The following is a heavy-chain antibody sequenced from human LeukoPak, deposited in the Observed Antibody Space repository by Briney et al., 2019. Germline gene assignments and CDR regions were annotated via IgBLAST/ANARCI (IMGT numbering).Heavy chain of an antibody. J-gene: IGHJ4*02. CDR2: IHPRSGDT. CDR3: ARDGEYGTGSYYGGSFDY. V-gene: IGHV1-2*02. Sequence: ASVTVSCKASGYSFTAFYIHWVRQAPGQGLEWMGWIHPRSGDTRYAQKFQGRVTMARDTSISTVYMDLSSLGSDDTAVYYCARDGEYGTGSYYGGSFDYWGQGILVSVSS. D-gene: IGHD3-10*01. CDR1: GYSFTAFY.